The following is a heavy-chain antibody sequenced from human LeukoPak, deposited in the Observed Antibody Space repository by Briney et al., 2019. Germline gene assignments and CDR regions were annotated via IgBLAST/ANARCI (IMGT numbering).Heavy chain of an antibody. J-gene: IGHJ5*02. CDR3: ARDGSGTYWAYYNWFDP. Sequence: ASVKVSCKASGYTFTSYDINWVGQATGQGLEWRGWMNPNSGNAGYAQKFQGRVTMTRNTSISTAYMELSNLRPEDTAVYYCARDGSGTYWAYYNWFDPWGQGTLVTVSS. D-gene: IGHD3-10*01. V-gene: IGHV1-8*02. CDR2: MNPNSGNA. CDR1: GYTFTSYD.